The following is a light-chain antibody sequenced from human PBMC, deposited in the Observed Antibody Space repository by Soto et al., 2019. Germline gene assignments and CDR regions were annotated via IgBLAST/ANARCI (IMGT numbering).Light chain of an antibody. CDR1: SSNSGSNT. CDR3: AAWDVSLVV. Sequence: QSELTQPHSASGTPGHRVTLSCSGSSSNSGSNTVIWYQQLPGAAPKLLIYGDDQRPSGVTDRISGSKSGTYASLAISGLQSEDEADYYCAAWDVSLVVFGGGTKLTVL. J-gene: IGLJ2*01. V-gene: IGLV1-44*01. CDR2: GDD.